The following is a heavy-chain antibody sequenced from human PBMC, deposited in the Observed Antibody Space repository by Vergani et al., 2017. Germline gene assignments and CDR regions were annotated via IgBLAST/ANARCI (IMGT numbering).Heavy chain of an antibody. J-gene: IGHJ6*03. CDR1: GGSISSGDYY. CDR2: IYYSGST. V-gene: IGHV4-30-4*08. CDR3: ARDFTDYYDSSVSMGPYYYMDV. D-gene: IGHD3-22*01. Sequence: QVQLQESGPGLVKPSQTLSLTCTVSGGSISSGDYYWSWIRQPPGKGLEWIGYIYYSGSTYYNPSLKSRVTISVDTSKNQFSLKLSSVTAADTAVYYCARDFTDYYDSSVSMGPYYYMDVWGKGTTVTVSS.